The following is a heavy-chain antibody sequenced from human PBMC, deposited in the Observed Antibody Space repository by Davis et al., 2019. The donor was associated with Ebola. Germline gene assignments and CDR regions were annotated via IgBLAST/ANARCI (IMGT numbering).Heavy chain of an antibody. D-gene: IGHD3-10*01. Sequence: SETLSLTCTVSGGSISSGGYYWSWIRQHPGKGLEWIGEINHSGNTNYNPSLKSRVTISVTTSKNQFSLRLNSVTAADTALYYCASDYGSGFFDYWGQGTLVTVSS. V-gene: IGHV4-30-2*01. CDR3: ASDYGSGFFDY. J-gene: IGHJ4*02. CDR1: GGSISSGGYY. CDR2: INHSGNT.